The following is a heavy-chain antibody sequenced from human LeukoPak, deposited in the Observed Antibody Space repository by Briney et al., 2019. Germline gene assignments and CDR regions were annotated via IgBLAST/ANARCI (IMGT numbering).Heavy chain of an antibody. D-gene: IGHD3-10*01. J-gene: IGHJ4*02. Sequence: GGSLRLFCAASGFTFSTSAMTWVRQAPGKGLEWVSSISSGSSSTYYADSVKGRFTISRDNSKNTLYLQMNSLRAEDTAVYYCAKDPNYYGSGTFDYWGQGTLVTVSS. CDR2: ISSGSSST. CDR1: GFTFSTSA. V-gene: IGHV3-23*01. CDR3: AKDPNYYGSGTFDY.